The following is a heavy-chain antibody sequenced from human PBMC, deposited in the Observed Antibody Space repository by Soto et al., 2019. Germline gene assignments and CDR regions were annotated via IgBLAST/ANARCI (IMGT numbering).Heavy chain of an antibody. V-gene: IGHV3-30*18. CDR1: GFTFSSYG. J-gene: IGHJ4*02. CDR2: ISYDGSNK. Sequence: GGSLRLSCAASGFTFSSYGMHWVRQAPGKGLEWVAVISYDGSNKYYADSVKGRFTISRDNSKNTLYLQMNSLRAEDTAVYYCAKNSGSPYYFDYWGQGTLVTVSS. D-gene: IGHD1-26*01. CDR3: AKNSGSPYYFDY.